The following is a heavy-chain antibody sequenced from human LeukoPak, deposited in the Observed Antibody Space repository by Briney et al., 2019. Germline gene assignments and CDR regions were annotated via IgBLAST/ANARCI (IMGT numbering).Heavy chain of an antibody. J-gene: IGHJ4*02. CDR3: ARGTTVVTHGFNY. CDR1: GFTFSSYG. Sequence: GGSLRLSCAASGFTFSSYGMSWVRQAPGKGLEWVSAISGSGGSTYYADSVKGRFTISRDNSKNTLYLQMNSLRAEDTAVYYCARGTTVVTHGFNYWGQGTLVTVSS. D-gene: IGHD4-23*01. V-gene: IGHV3-23*01. CDR2: ISGSGGST.